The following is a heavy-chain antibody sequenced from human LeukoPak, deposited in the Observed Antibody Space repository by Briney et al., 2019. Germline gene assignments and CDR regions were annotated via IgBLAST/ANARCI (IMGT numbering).Heavy chain of an antibody. CDR1: GASISASFYY. CDR2: IYYSGTT. Sequence: SETLSLTCTVSGASISASFYYWGWIRQPPGKGLEWIGTIYYSGTTYHNPSLKSRVTISVDTSKNQYYLKLRSVTAADTAVYYCATSPTSPYNWFDPWGQGTLVTVSS. CDR3: ATSPTSPYNWFDP. J-gene: IGHJ5*02. D-gene: IGHD3-16*01. V-gene: IGHV4-39*07.